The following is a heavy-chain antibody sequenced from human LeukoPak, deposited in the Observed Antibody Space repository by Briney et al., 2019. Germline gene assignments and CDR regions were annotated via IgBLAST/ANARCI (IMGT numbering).Heavy chain of an antibody. CDR3: ASGNGYCSSTSCYALGYYFDY. V-gene: IGHV1-69*04. CDR1: GGTCSSYA. CDR2: IIPILGIA. Sequence: ASVKVSCKASGGTCSSYAISWVRQAPGQGLELMGRIIPILGIANYAQKFQGRVTITADKSTSTGSMELSSLRSEDTAVYYCASGNGYCSSTSCYALGYYFDYWGQGTLVTVSS. J-gene: IGHJ4*02. D-gene: IGHD2-2*03.